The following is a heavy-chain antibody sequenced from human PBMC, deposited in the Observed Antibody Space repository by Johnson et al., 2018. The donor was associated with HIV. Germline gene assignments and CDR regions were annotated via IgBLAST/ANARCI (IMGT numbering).Heavy chain of an antibody. D-gene: IGHD1-26*01. CDR3: AREGRLGSYLGGVAFDI. J-gene: IGHJ3*02. Sequence: QVQLVESGGGLVQPGGSLRLSCAASGFTFSSYAMDWVRQTPGKGLEYVSGITGNGGSTYYANSVKGRFTISRDNSKNTLYLQMNSLRAEDTAVYYCAREGRLGSYLGGVAFDIWGQGTMVTVSS. CDR2: ITGNGGST. CDR1: GFTFSSYA. V-gene: IGHV3-64*04.